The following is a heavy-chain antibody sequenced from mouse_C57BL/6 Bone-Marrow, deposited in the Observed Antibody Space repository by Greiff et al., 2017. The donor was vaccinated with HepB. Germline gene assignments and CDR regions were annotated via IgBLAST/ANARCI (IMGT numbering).Heavy chain of an antibody. CDR1: GFSLTSYG. CDR3: ARHDGSSFWYFDV. V-gene: IGHV2-6-1*01. CDR2: ICSDGST. J-gene: IGHJ1*03. Sequence: VKVVESGPGLVAPSQSLSITCTVSGFSLTSYGVHWVRQPPGKGLEWLVVICSDGSTTYNSALKSRLSISKDNSKSQVFLKMNSLQTDDTAMYYCARHDGSSFWYFDVWGTGTTVTVSS. D-gene: IGHD1-1*01.